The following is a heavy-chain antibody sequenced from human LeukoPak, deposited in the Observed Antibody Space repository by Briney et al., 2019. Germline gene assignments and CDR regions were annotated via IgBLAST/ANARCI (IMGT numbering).Heavy chain of an antibody. V-gene: IGHV3-23*01. CDR1: GFTFSSYA. J-gene: IGHJ3*02. CDR3: ASLVEYYHSSGHLTWYHSHHDAFDI. CDR2: ISGSGGST. D-gene: IGHD3-22*01. Sequence: GGSLRLSCAASGFTFSSYAMSWVRQAPGKGLEWVSAISGSGGSTYYADSVKGRFTISRDNSKNTLYLQMNSLRAEDTAVYYCASLVEYYHSSGHLTWYHSHHDAFDIWGQGTLVTVSS.